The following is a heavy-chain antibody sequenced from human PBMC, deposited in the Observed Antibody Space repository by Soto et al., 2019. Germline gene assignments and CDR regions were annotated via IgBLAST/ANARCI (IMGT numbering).Heavy chain of an antibody. CDR2: TYYRSKWYN. D-gene: IGHD6-13*01. J-gene: IGHJ6*02. CDR1: GDSVSSNSAA. V-gene: IGHV6-1*01. Sequence: PSQTLSLTCAISGDSVSSNSAAWNWIRQSPSRGLEWLGRTYYRSKWYNDYAVSVKSRITINPDTSKNQFSLQLNSETPEDTAVYYFASGKARYSSSWYVERDGMDVWGQGTTVTVSS. CDR3: ASGKARYSSSWYVERDGMDV.